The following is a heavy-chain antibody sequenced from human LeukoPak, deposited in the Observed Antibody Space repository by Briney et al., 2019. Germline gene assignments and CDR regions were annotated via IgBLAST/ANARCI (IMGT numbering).Heavy chain of an antibody. V-gene: IGHV3-64*05. CDR3: VKGLDYSSSQMDS. CDR2: SNTNGANT. CDR1: GFTFKSYA. Sequence: GGSLRLSCSASGFTFKSYAMHWVRQAPGKGLEYVSSSNTNGANTYYADSVKARFNISRDNSRNTVYVQMNSLPPEDTAVYYCVKGLDYSSSQMDSWGQGTLVTVSS. D-gene: IGHD6-6*01. J-gene: IGHJ4*02.